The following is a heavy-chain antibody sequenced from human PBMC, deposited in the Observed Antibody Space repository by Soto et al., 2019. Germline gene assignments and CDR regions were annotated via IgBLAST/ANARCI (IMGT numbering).Heavy chain of an antibody. V-gene: IGHV3-33*01. CDR1: GFTFSSYG. CDR3: ARDQPGYSYGYGLGY. CDR2: IWYDGGNK. J-gene: IGHJ4*02. Sequence: GGSLRLSCAASGFTFSSYGMHWVRQAPGKGLEWVAVIWYDGGNKYYADSVKGRFTISRDNAKNSLYLQMNSLRAEDTAVYYCARDQPGYSYGYGLGYWGQGTLVTVSS. D-gene: IGHD5-18*01.